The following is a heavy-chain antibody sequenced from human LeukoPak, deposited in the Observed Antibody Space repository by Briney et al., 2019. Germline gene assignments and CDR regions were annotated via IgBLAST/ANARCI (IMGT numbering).Heavy chain of an antibody. D-gene: IGHD5-12*01. CDR1: GFTFSSYG. CDR3: AGGYEWGYFDY. CDR2: ISYDGSNK. V-gene: IGHV3-30*03. Sequence: PGRSLRLSCAASGFTFSSYGMHWVRQAPGKGLEWVAVISYDGSNKYYADSVKGRFTISRDNSKNTLYLQMNSLRAEDTAVYYGAGGYEWGYFDYWGQGTLVTVSS. J-gene: IGHJ4*02.